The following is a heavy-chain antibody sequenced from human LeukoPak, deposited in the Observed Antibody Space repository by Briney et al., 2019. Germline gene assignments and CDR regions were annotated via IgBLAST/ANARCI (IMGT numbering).Heavy chain of an antibody. Sequence: PGGSLRLSCAASGFTFSSYEMNWVRQAPGKGLEWVSYISSSGSTIYYADSVKGRFTISRDNAKNSLYLQMNSLRAEDTAVYYCAREVPAAEVGTDAFDIWGQGTMVTVSS. CDR1: GFTFSSYE. D-gene: IGHD6-13*01. CDR3: AREVPAAEVGTDAFDI. V-gene: IGHV3-48*03. CDR2: ISSSGSTI. J-gene: IGHJ3*02.